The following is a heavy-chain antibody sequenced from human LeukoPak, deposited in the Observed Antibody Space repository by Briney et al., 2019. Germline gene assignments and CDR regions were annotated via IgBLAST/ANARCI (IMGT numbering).Heavy chain of an antibody. Sequence: SETLSLTCTVSGGSISSSSYYWGWIRQPPGKGLEWIGSIYYSGSTYYNPSLKSRVTISVDTSQNQFSLKLSSVTAADTAVYYCARHRTNYDSGNFYGDFDYWGQGTLVTVSS. J-gene: IGHJ4*02. CDR2: IYYSGST. CDR3: ARHRTNYDSGNFYGDFDY. V-gene: IGHV4-39*01. D-gene: IGHD3-10*01. CDR1: GGSISSSSYY.